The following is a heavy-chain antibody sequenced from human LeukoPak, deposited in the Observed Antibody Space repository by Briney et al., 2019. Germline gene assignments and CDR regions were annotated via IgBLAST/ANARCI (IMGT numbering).Heavy chain of an antibody. CDR3: ARDRRYYGSGSYYRGYYFDY. V-gene: IGHV3-11*01. CDR1: GFTFSDYY. D-gene: IGHD3-10*01. Sequence: PGGSLRLSCAASGFTFSDYYMSWSRQAPGKGLEWVSYISSSGSTIYYADSVKGRFTISRDNAKNSLYLQMNSLRAEDTAVYYCARDRRYYGSGSYYRGYYFDYWGQGTLVTVSS. J-gene: IGHJ4*02. CDR2: ISSSGSTI.